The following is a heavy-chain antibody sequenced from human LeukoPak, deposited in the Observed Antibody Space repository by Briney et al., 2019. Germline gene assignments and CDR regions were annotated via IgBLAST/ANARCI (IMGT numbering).Heavy chain of an antibody. D-gene: IGHD3-10*01. CDR1: GFTLRSYA. Sequence: GSLRLSCAASGFTLRSYAMSWIRQPPGKGLEWIGEINHSGSTNYNPSLKSRVTISVDTSKNQFSLKLSSVTAADTAVYYCARTTMVRGTYYMDVWGKGTTVTVSS. J-gene: IGHJ6*03. CDR3: ARTTMVRGTYYMDV. CDR2: INHSGST. V-gene: IGHV4-34*01.